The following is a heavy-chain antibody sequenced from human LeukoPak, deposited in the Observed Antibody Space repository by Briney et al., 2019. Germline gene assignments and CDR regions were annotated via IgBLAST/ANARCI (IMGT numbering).Heavy chain of an antibody. CDR2: MNLNSGAT. D-gene: IGHD1-1*01. V-gene: IGHV1-2*02. CDR3: ARDPTNWIDY. CDR1: GYSFTSYY. J-gene: IGHJ4*02. Sequence: ASVKVSCKASGYSFTSYYMHWVRQAPGQGLEWMGWMNLNSGATNYAQKFQGRVTMTRDTSSSTAYMGLSRLTSDATAVYYCARDPTNWIDYWGQGTLVTVSS.